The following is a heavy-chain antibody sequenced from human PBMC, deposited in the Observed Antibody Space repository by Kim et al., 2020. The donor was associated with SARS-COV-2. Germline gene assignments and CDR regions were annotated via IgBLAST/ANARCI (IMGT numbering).Heavy chain of an antibody. Sequence: GGSLRLSCAASGFTFSSYSMNWVRQAPGKGLEWVSSISSSSSYIYYADSVKGRFTISRDNAKNSLYLQMNSLRAEDTAVYYCARESEGYCSSTSCYEGRPFDYWGQGTLVTVSS. CDR3: ARESEGYCSSTSCYEGRPFDY. J-gene: IGHJ4*02. V-gene: IGHV3-21*01. D-gene: IGHD2-2*01. CDR1: GFTFSSYS. CDR2: ISSSSSYI.